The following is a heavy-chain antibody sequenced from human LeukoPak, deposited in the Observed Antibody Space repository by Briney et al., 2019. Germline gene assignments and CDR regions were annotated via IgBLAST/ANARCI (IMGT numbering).Heavy chain of an antibody. V-gene: IGHV3-66*01. J-gene: IGHJ4*02. CDR2: IESSGTT. Sequence: GGSLRLSCAASGLIFTTTYITWVRQAPGKGLEWVSVIESSGTTHYADSVRGRFTISRDNSKNTVFLQMNGLRPEDTAVYYCGRITKWGQGTLVTVSS. CDR3: GRITK. CDR1: GLIFTTTY.